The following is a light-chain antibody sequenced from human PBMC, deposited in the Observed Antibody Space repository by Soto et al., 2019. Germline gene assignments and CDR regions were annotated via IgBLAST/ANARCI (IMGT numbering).Light chain of an antibody. CDR2: GAS. J-gene: IGKJ1*01. Sequence: EIVLTQSPGTLSLSPGERATLSCRASQSVSSSYLAWYQQKPGQAPRLLIYGASSRATGIPDRFSGGGSGTDFTLTISRLEPEDFAVYYCQQYNQWPPWTFGQGTKVDIK. V-gene: IGKV3-20*01. CDR3: QQYNQWPPWT. CDR1: QSVSSSY.